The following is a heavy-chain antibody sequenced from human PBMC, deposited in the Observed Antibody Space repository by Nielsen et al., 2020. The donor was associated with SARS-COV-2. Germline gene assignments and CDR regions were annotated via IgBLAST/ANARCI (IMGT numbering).Heavy chain of an antibody. CDR3: AKISGSQRHYFDF. J-gene: IGHJ4*02. D-gene: IGHD1-26*01. CDR2: ITASGDYT. CDR1: GFTFTSYA. Sequence: GESLKISCAASGFTFTSYAMAWVRRAPGKGLEWVSTITASGDYTYYADSVKGRFTISRDISQNTLYLQMNSLRAEDTAVFYCAKISGSQRHYFDFWGQGALVTVSS. V-gene: IGHV3-23*01.